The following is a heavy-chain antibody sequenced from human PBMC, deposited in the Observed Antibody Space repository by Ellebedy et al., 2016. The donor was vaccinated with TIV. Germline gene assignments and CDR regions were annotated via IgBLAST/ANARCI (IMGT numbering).Heavy chain of an antibody. V-gene: IGHV3-23*01. CDR3: ARDGLGTGWPPVGDY. CDR1: GFTFSSYA. J-gene: IGHJ4*02. Sequence: GESLKISCAASGFTFSSYAMSWVRQAPGKGLEWVSTISNTGSRTYYADSVEGRFIISRDNSKKTLYLQMSSLRDEDTAVYYCARDGLGTGWPPVGDYWGQGTLVTVSS. CDR2: ISNTGSRT. D-gene: IGHD6-19*01.